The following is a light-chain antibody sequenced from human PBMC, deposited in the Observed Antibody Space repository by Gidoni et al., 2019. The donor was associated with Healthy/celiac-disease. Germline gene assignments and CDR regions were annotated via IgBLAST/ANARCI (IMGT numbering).Light chain of an antibody. V-gene: IGKV1-6*01. CDR3: LQDYNYPLT. J-gene: IGKJ4*01. CDR1: QGIRNY. Sequence: AIQMTQSPSSLSASVGDRVTITCRASQGIRNYLGWYQQKPGKAPKLLIYAASSLQRGVPSRFSGSGSGTDFTLTISSLQPEDFATYYCLQDYNYPLTFGGGTKVKIK. CDR2: AAS.